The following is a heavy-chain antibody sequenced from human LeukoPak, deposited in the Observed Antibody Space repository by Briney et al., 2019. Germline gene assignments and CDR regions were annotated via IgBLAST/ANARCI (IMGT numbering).Heavy chain of an antibody. V-gene: IGHV3-49*04. D-gene: IGHD4-23*01. CDR3: TTGPGNSGY. J-gene: IGHJ4*02. Sequence: GGSLRLSCTASGFTFGDYAMSWVRQAPGKGLEWVGFIRSRAYGGTTEYAASVKGRFTISRDDSKSIAYLQMNSLKTEDTAVYYCTTGPGNSGYWGQGTLVTVSS. CDR2: IRSRAYGGTT. CDR1: GFTFGDYA.